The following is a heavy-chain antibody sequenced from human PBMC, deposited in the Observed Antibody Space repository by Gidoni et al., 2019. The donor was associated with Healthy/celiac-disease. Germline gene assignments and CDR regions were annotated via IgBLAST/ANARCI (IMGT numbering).Heavy chain of an antibody. CDR3: AKDGAGYSYTPDY. V-gene: IGHV3-23*01. Sequence: EVQLLESGGGLVQPGGSLRLSCAASGFTFSSYAMSWVRQPPGKGLAWVSAISGSGGSTYYADSVKGRFTISRDNSKNTLYLKMNSLRAEDTAVYYCAKDGAGYSYTPDYWGQGTLVTVSS. CDR2: ISGSGGST. D-gene: IGHD5-18*01. J-gene: IGHJ4*02. CDR1: GFTFSSYA.